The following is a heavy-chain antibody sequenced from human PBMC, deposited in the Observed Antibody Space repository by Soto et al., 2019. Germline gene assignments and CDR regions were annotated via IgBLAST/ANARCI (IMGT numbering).Heavy chain of an antibody. CDR3: ARDYRQTQYTWFDP. CDR2: IYTSGST. CDR1: GGSITSYH. J-gene: IGHJ5*02. D-gene: IGHD3-16*02. Sequence: PSETLSLTCTVSGGSITSYHWSWIRQPAGKGLEWIGRIYTSGSTNYNPSLKSRVTMSVDTSKNQFSLKLSSVTAADTAVYYCARDYRQTQYTWFDPWGQGTLVTVSS. V-gene: IGHV4-4*07.